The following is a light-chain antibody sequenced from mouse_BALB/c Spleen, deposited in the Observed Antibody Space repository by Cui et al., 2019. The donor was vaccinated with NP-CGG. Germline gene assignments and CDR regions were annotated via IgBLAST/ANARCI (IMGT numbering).Light chain of an antibody. Sequence: QAVVSQESALTTSPGETVTLTCRSSIGAVRISNYAKWVQEKPDHVFTGLIGGTNNRAPGVPARFSGSLIGDKAALTITGAQTEDEAIYFCALWYSNHWVFGGGTKLTVL. CDR2: GTN. V-gene: IGLV1*01. CDR1: IGAVRISNY. CDR3: ALWYSNHWV. J-gene: IGLJ1*01.